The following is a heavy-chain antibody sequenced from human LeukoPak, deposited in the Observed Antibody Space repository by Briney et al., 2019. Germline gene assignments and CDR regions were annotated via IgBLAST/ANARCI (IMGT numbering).Heavy chain of an antibody. Sequence: GGSLRLSCAASGFTFSDYYMSWIRQAPGKGLEWISYISSSGDTIFYADSVKGRFTISRDNAKNSLYLQMNSLRADDTAVYYCATRVDCSGGSCYSDYYYYMDVWGKGTTVTISS. CDR1: GFTFSDYY. D-gene: IGHD2-15*01. CDR2: ISSSGDTI. V-gene: IGHV3-11*01. CDR3: ATRVDCSGGSCYSDYYYYMDV. J-gene: IGHJ6*03.